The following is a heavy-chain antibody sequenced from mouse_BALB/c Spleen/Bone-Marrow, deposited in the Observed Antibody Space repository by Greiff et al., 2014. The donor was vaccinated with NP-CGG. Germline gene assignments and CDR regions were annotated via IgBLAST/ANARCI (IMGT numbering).Heavy chain of an antibody. CDR3: TKIYYGYDGGYYYAMDY. D-gene: IGHD2-2*01. CDR2: ISSGGSYT. J-gene: IGHJ4*01. Sequence: EVNVVESGGGLVKPGGSLKLSCAASGFTFSSYAMSWVRQTPEKRLEWVATISSGGSYTYYPDSVKGRFTISRDNAKNTLYLQMSSLKSEDTAMYYCTKIYYGYDGGYYYAMDYWGQGTSVTASS. V-gene: IGHV5-6-4*01. CDR1: GFTFSSYA.